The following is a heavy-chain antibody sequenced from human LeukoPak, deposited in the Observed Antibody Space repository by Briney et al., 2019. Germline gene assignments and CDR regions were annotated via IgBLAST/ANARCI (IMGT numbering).Heavy chain of an antibody. CDR1: GFTFSSYA. CDR3: AKVPWSGIRGDYYFDY. J-gene: IGHJ4*02. CDR2: ISGSGGST. D-gene: IGHD3-10*01. Sequence: GGSLRLSCAASGFTFSSYAMSWVRQAPGKGLEWVSAISGSGGSTYYADSVKGRFTISRDNSKNTLYLQMNSLRAEDTVVYYCAKVPWSGIRGDYYFDYWGQGTLVTVSS. V-gene: IGHV3-23*01.